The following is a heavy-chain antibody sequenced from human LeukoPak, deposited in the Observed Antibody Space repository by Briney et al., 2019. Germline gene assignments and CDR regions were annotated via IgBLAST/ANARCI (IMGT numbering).Heavy chain of an antibody. CDR1: GYTFTSYA. Sequence: ASVKVSCKASGYTFTSYAMHWVRQAPGQRLEWMGWINAGNGNTKYSQKFQGRVTITRDTSASTAYMELSSLRSEDTAVYYCARSRVTTVRGVITPLDYWGQGTLVTVSS. D-gene: IGHD3-10*01. J-gene: IGHJ4*02. V-gene: IGHV1-3*01. CDR3: ARSRVTTVRGVITPLDY. CDR2: INAGNGNT.